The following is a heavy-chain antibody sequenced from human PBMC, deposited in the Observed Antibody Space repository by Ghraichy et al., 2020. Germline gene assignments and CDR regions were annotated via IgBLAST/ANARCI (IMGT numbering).Heavy chain of an antibody. J-gene: IGHJ4*02. V-gene: IGHV3-48*02. CDR3: ARGPRLPLPQLVLTY. Sequence: LSLTCAASGFTFSSYSMNWVRQAPGKGLEWVSYISSSSRTLYYADSVKGRFTISGDNAKNSLYLQMNSLRDEDTAVYYCARGPRLPLPQLVLTYWGQGTLVTVSS. CDR2: ISSSSRTL. CDR1: GFTFSSYS. D-gene: IGHD6-13*01.